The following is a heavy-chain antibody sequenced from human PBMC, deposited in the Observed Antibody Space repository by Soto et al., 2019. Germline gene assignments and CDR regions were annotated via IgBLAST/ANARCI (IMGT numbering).Heavy chain of an antibody. Sequence: QLQLQESGPGLVKPSETLSLTCTVSGGSISSSSYYWGWIRQPPGKGLEWIGSIYYSGSTYYNPSLKSRVTISVDTSKNQFSLKLSSVTAADTAVYYCAISGDLPVLDFHYWGQGTLVTVSS. CDR3: AISGDLPVLDFHY. V-gene: IGHV4-39*01. J-gene: IGHJ4*02. D-gene: IGHD4-17*01. CDR1: GGSISSSSYY. CDR2: IYYSGST.